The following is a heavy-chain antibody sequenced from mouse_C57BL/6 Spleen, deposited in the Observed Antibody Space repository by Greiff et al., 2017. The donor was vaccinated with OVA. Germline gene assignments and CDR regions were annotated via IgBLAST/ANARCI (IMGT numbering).Heavy chain of an antibody. D-gene: IGHD2-14*01. V-gene: IGHV1-9*01. Sequence: VKLQESGAELMKPGASVKLSCKATGYTFTGYWIEWVKQRPGHGLEWIGEILPGSGSTNYNEKLQGKATFTADTSSNTTYMQLSGLSTEDSAIYYCAPYRKSFAYWGQGTLVTVSA. J-gene: IGHJ3*01. CDR1: GYTFTGYW. CDR3: APYRKSFAY. CDR2: ILPGSGST.